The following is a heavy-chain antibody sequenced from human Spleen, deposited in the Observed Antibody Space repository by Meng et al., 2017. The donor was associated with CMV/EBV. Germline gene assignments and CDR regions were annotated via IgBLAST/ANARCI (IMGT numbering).Heavy chain of an antibody. J-gene: IGHJ5*02. D-gene: IGHD1-7*01. CDR2: IYYSGST. CDR1: GGSISSYY. V-gene: IGHV4-59*01. CDR3: ASGITGTWWFDP. Sequence: SETLSLTCTVSGGSISSYYWSWIRQPPGKGLEWIGYIYYSGSTNYNPSLKSRVTISVDTSKNQFSLKLSSVTAADTAVYYCASGITGTWWFDPWGQGTLVTVSS.